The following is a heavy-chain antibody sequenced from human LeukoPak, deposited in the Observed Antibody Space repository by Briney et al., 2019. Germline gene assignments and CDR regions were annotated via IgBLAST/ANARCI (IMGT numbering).Heavy chain of an antibody. J-gene: IGHJ6*04. CDR3: KQKTAYEIKSWYYYGMDV. V-gene: IGHV4-59*01. D-gene: IGHD3-9*01. Sequence: PSETLSLTCTVSGGAISSYYWSWIRQPPGQGLEWIGYIDYSGSTNYNPSLKSRVTISVDTSKNQFSLKLSSVTAADTAVFFFKQKTAYEIKSWYYYGMDVWGKGTTVTVSS. CDR2: IDYSGST. CDR1: GGAISSYY.